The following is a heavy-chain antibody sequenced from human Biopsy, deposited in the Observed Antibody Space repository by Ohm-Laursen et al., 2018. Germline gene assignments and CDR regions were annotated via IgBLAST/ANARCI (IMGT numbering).Heavy chain of an antibody. CDR2: NIPILGTG. J-gene: IGHJ6*02. D-gene: IGHD1-26*01. CDR1: GGTFSNYG. V-gene: IGHV1-69*06. Sequence: SVKVSCKAPGGTFSNYGVNWVRQAPGQGLKWLGGNIPILGTGNYAQKFQDRVTVAADTSASTATMELRSLRSDDTAVYYCATKLTGYFHHWGQGTTVTVSS. CDR3: ATKLTGYFHH.